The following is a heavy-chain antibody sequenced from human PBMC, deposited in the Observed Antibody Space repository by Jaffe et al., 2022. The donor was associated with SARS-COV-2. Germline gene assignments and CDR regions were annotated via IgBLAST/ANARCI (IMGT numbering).Heavy chain of an antibody. V-gene: IGHV3-15*01. J-gene: IGHJ4*02. CDR2: IKTKTDGGTT. CDR1: GFTFSNAW. D-gene: IGHD3-10*01. Sequence: EVQLVESGGGLVKPGGSLRLSCAASGFTFSNAWMSWVRQAPGKGLEWVGRIKTKTDGGTTDYAAPVKGRFTISRDDSKNTLYLQMNSLKTEDTAVYYCTTGGVRGAILGVDYWGQGTLVTVSS. CDR3: TTGGVRGAILGVDY.